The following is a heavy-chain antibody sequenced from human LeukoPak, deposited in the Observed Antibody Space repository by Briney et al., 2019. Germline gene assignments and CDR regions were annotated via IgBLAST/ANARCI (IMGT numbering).Heavy chain of an antibody. CDR1: GGSFSGYY. CDR3: ARLPEDYVWGSYRYKGESDY. J-gene: IGHJ4*02. CDR2: INHSGST. D-gene: IGHD3-16*02. Sequence: PSETLSLTCAVYGGSFSGYYWSWIRQPPGKGLEWIGEINHSGSTNYNPSLKSRVTISVDTSKNQFSLKLSSVTAADTAVYYCARLPEDYVWGSYRYKGESDYWGQGTLVTVSS. V-gene: IGHV4-34*01.